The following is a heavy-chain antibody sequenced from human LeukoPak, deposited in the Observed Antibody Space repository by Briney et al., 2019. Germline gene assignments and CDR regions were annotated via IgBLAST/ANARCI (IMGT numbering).Heavy chain of an antibody. D-gene: IGHD3-10*01. CDR2: ISYDGSNK. Sequence: PGGSLRLSCAASGFTFSSYWMHWVRQAPGKGLEWVAVISYDGSNKYYADSVKGRFTISRDNSKNTLYLQMNSLRAEDTAVYYCAKDHSRFGELFLAGYWGQGTLVTVSS. V-gene: IGHV3-30*18. CDR3: AKDHSRFGELFLAGY. J-gene: IGHJ4*02. CDR1: GFTFSSYW.